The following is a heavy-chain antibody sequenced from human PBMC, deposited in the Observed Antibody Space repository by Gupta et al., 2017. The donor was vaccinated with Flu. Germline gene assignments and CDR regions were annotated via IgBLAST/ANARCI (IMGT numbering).Heavy chain of an antibody. J-gene: IGHJ6*02. CDR2: VNERGST. CDR3: ARDRSTTDIYGHYNFGMDV. Sequence: QVQLQQWGAGLLKPSETLSLICGVYGGSFSGYSWSWVRQPPGQGLEWIGEVNERGSTNYNPSLKSRVTISVDTSKSQSSLKMTAVTAADTAVYYCARDRSTTDIYGHYNFGMDVWGQGITVTVSS. D-gene: IGHD5-18*01. CDR1: GGSFSGYS. V-gene: IGHV4-34*01.